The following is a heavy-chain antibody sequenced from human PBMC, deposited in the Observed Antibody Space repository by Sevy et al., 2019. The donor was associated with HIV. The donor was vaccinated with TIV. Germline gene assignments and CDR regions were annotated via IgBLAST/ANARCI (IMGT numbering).Heavy chain of an antibody. J-gene: IGHJ1*01. CDR1: GYTFTSYG. CDR3: ASCYYYDSSGYPEWEYFQH. D-gene: IGHD3-22*01. Sequence: ASVKVSCKASGYTFTSYGISWVRQAPGQGLEWMGWISAYNGNTNYAQKLQGRVTMTTDTSTSTAYMELRSLRSGDTAVYYCASCYYYDSSGYPEWEYFQHWGQGTLVTVSS. V-gene: IGHV1-18*01. CDR2: ISAYNGNT.